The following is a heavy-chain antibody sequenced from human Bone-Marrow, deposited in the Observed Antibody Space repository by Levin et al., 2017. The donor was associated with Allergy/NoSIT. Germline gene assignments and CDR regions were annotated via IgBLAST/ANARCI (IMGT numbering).Heavy chain of an antibody. J-gene: IGHJ4*02. D-gene: IGHD3-22*01. Sequence: SQTLSLTCSVSGDSLASSDFYWVWIRQPPGKGLEWIGSMYNSGDAYYSPSLKSRVTISVDTSKNQFSLKLYSVTAADTAVYYCARRYYFDTNGYYGFDSWGRGTRVTVSS. CDR3: ARRYYFDTNGYYGFDS. V-gene: IGHV4-39*01. CDR2: MYNSGDA. CDR1: GDSLASSDFY.